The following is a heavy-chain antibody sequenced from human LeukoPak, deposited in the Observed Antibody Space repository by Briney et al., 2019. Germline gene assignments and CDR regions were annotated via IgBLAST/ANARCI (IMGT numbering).Heavy chain of an antibody. J-gene: IGHJ4*02. D-gene: IGHD3-10*01. CDR2: IYYSGST. Sequence: SETLSLTCTVSGGSISSYYWSWIRQPPGKGLEWIGYIYYSGSTNYNPSLKSRVTISVDTSKNQFSLKLSSVTAADTAVYYCARGYLFGGSGSYTFDYWGQGTLVTVSS. CDR3: ARGYLFGGSGSYTFDY. V-gene: IGHV4-59*01. CDR1: GGSISSYY.